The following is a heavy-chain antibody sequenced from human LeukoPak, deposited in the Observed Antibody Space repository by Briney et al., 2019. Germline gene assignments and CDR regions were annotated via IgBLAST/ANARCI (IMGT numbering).Heavy chain of an antibody. V-gene: IGHV4-61*02. CDR1: GGSISSGGYY. D-gene: IGHD2-2*01. CDR2: IYTSGST. Sequence: SQTLSLTCTVSGGSISSGGYYWSWIRQPAGKGLEWIGRIYTSGSTNYNPSLKSRVTISVDTSKNQFSLKLSSVTAADTAVYYCARGTLYCSSTSCLKYYFDYWGQGTLVTVSS. J-gene: IGHJ4*02. CDR3: ARGTLYCSSTSCLKYYFDY.